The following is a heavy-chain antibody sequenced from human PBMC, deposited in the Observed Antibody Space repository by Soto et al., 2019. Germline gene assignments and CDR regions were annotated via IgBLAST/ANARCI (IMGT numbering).Heavy chain of an antibody. Sequence: EVQLVESGGGLVQPGGSLRPSCAASGFTVSSNYMSWVRQAPGKGLEWVSVIYSGGSTYYADSVKGRFTISRHNSKNTLYLQMNSLRAEDTAVYYCATRTTLRAYYYYYMDVWGKGTTVTVSS. D-gene: IGHD4-17*01. CDR3: ATRTTLRAYYYYYMDV. CDR1: GFTVSSNY. J-gene: IGHJ6*03. V-gene: IGHV3-53*04. CDR2: IYSGGST.